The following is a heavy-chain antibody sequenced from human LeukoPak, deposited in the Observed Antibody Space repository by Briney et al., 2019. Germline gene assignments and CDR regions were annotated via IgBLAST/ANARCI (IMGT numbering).Heavy chain of an antibody. J-gene: IGHJ3*02. Sequence: GESLKISCKGSGYSFTSYWIGWVRQMPGKGLEWMGIIYPGDSDTRYSPSFQGQVTISADKSISTAYLQWSSLKASDTAMYYCARYTAMVKDAFDIWGQGTMVTVSS. V-gene: IGHV5-51*01. CDR3: ARYTAMVKDAFDI. CDR1: GYSFTSYW. CDR2: IYPGDSDT. D-gene: IGHD5-18*01.